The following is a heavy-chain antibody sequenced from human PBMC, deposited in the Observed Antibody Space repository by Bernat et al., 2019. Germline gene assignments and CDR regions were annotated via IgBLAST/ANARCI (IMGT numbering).Heavy chain of an antibody. Sequence: QVQLVESGGGVVQPGGSLRLSCAASGFTFSSYGMHWVRQAPGKGLEWVAFIRYDGSNKYYADSVKGRFTISRDNSKNTLYLRMNSLRAEDTAVYYCAKDGGSYYVDDYWGQGTLVTVSS. D-gene: IGHD1-26*01. CDR3: AKDGGSYYVDDY. CDR2: IRYDGSNK. CDR1: GFTFSSYG. V-gene: IGHV3-30*02. J-gene: IGHJ4*02.